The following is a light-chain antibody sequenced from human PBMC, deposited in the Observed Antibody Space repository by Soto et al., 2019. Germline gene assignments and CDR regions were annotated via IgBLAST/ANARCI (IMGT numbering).Light chain of an antibody. J-gene: IGLJ3*02. Sequence: QSALIQPRSVSGSPGQSVTISCTGTNSYIGNYNYVSWYQQHPGKAPKVMIYDVSKRPSGVPDRFSGSKSGNTASLTISGLQDEDEADYYCCSYPGSHTWVFGGGTKLAVL. CDR3: CSYPGSHTWV. CDR2: DVS. CDR1: NSYIGNYNY. V-gene: IGLV2-11*01.